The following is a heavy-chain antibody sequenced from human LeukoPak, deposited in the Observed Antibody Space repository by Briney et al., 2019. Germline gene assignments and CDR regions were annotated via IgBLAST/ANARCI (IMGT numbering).Heavy chain of an antibody. V-gene: IGHV3-21*04. CDR3: AKRGLAAALFR. J-gene: IGHJ4*02. D-gene: IGHD6-13*01. CDR2: ISSSSSYI. Sequence: GGSLRLSCAASGFTFSSNGMNWVRQAPGKGLEWVSSISSSSSYIYYADSVKGRFTISRDNAKNSLYLQMNRLRAEDTAVYYCAKRGLAAALFRWGQGTLVTVSS. CDR1: GFTFSSNG.